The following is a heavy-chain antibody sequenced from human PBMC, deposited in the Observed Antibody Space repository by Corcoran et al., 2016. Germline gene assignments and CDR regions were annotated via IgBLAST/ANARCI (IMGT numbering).Heavy chain of an antibody. CDR3: ARAGGYYDFWSGYQNPYYYYGMDV. CDR1: GYTFTSYD. J-gene: IGHJ6*02. V-gene: IGHV1-8*01. D-gene: IGHD3-3*01. Sequence: QVQLVQSGAEVKKPGASVKVSCKASGYTFTSYDINWVRQATGQGLEWMGWMNPNSGNTGYAQKFQGRVTMTRNTSISTAYMELSSLRSEDTAVYYCARAGGYYDFWSGYQNPYYYYGMDVWGQGTMVTVSS. CDR2: MNPNSGNT.